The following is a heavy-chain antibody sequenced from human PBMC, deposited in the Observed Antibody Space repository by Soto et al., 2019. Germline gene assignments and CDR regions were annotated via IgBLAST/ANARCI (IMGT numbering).Heavy chain of an antibody. CDR2: ISGSGENT. CDR3: ADGGEWSFNFEY. CDR1: GFNFNIYA. D-gene: IGHD3-16*02. V-gene: IGHV3-23*01. J-gene: IGHJ4*02. Sequence: EVQLLESGGGLVQPGGSLRLSCAASGFNFNIYAMSWVRQAPGKGLEWVCAISGSGENTYYADSVKGRFTIPRDNSKNTLYLQMNNLRVEDKAVYYCADGGEWSFNFEYWGQGTLVTVFS.